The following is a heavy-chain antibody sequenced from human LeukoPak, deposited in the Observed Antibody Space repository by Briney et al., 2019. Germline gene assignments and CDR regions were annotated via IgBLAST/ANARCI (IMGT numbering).Heavy chain of an antibody. J-gene: IGHJ5*02. V-gene: IGHV4-38-2*01. CDR3: ARLGKQLLTRWFDP. CDR2: IYHSGST. D-gene: IGHD2-2*01. Sequence: SETLSLTCAVSGYSISSGYYWVWIRQPPGKGLEWIGSIYHSGSTYYNPSLKSRVTISVDTSKNQFSLKLSSVTAADTAVYYCARLGKQLLTRWFDPWGQGTLVTVSS. CDR1: GYSISSGYY.